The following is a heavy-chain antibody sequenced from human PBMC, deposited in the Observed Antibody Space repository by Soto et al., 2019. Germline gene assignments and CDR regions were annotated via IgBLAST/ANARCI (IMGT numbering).Heavy chain of an antibody. V-gene: IGHV4-31*03. Sequence: PSETLSLTCTVSGGSISSGGYYWSWIRQHPGKGLEWIGYIYYSGSTYYNPSLKSRVTISVDTSKNQFSLKLSSVTAADTAVYYCARGGYDSNRDYWGQGTLVTVSS. CDR3: ARGGYDSNRDY. CDR1: GGSISSGGYY. D-gene: IGHD5-12*01. CDR2: IYYSGST. J-gene: IGHJ4*02.